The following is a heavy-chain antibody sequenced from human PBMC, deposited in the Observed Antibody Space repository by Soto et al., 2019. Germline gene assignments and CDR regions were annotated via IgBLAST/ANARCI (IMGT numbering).Heavy chain of an antibody. J-gene: IGHJ4*02. CDR1: GFTFSSYA. CDR3: AKSLVTMIVVAANRTS. V-gene: IGHV3-23*01. CDR2: ISGSGGST. Sequence: EVQLLESGGGLVQPGGSLRLSCAASGFTFSSYAMSWVRQAPGKGLEWVSAISGSGGSTYYADSVKGRFTISRDNSKNTLYLQMNSLRAEDTAVYYCAKSLVTMIVVAANRTSWGQGTLVTVSS. D-gene: IGHD3-22*01.